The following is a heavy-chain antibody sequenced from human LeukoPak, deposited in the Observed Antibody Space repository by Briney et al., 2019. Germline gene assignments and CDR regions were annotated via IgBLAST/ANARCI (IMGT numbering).Heavy chain of an antibody. D-gene: IGHD2-8*01. J-gene: IGHJ4*02. CDR3: VRDFVLYSARYYFDY. CDR2: IYSSGST. V-gene: IGHV4-4*07. Sequence: SETLSLTCTVSGGSISSYYWSWIRQPAGKGLEWIGRIYSSGSTNHNPSLKSRVTMSVDTSKNQFSLKLSSVTAADTAVYYCVRDFVLYSARYYFDYWGQGTLVTVSS. CDR1: GGSISSYY.